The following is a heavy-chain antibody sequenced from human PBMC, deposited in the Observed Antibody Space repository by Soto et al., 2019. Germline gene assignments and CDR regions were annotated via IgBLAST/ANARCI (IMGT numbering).Heavy chain of an antibody. CDR3: ARSQQQLVPYYYYGMDV. V-gene: IGHV1-69*01. D-gene: IGHD6-13*01. Sequence: QVQLVQSGAEVKKPGSSVKVSCKASGGTFSSYAISWVRHAPGQGLEWMGGIIPIFGTANYAQKFQGRVTITADESTSTADMELSSLRSADTAVYYCARSQQQLVPYYYYGMDVWGQGTTVTVSS. J-gene: IGHJ6*02. CDR1: GGTFSSYA. CDR2: IIPIFGTA.